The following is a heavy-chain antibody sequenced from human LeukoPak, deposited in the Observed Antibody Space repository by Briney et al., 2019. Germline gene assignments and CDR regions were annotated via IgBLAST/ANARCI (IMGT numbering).Heavy chain of an antibody. D-gene: IGHD6-13*01. CDR3: ARDGTAAGLYFDL. CDR1: GFIFSDYW. V-gene: IGHV3-7*01. J-gene: IGHJ4*01. CDR2: IRQDGSEK. Sequence: PGGSLRLSCAASGFIFSDYWVNWVRQAPGKGLEWVASIRQDGSEKTYVDSVKGRFTISRDNTKNSLYLQMSSLTAEDTPVYCCARDGTAAGLYFDLWGQGTLVTVSS.